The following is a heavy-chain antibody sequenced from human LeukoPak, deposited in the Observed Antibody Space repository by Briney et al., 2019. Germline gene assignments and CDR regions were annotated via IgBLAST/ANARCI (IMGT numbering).Heavy chain of an antibody. CDR3: ARFGYVAAVDV. V-gene: IGHV3-7*01. J-gene: IGHJ4*02. D-gene: IGHD6-13*01. CDR2: INPAWSET. CDR1: VFSFSAYW. Sequence: PGGSLRLSCAASVFSFSAYWMTWVRQAPGTGLECVANINPAWSETYYVDPVKGRFSISRDNAKNLVYLQMNSLRAEDTAVYHCARFGYVAAVDVWGQGTPVTVSS.